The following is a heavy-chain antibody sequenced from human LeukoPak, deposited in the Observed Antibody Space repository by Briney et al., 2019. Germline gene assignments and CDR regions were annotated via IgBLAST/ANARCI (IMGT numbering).Heavy chain of an antibody. CDR3: ARGPSSRYSSGWWGDYYYYMDV. CDR2: IIPIFGTA. V-gene: IGHV1-69*06. D-gene: IGHD6-19*01. CDR1: GGTFSSYA. J-gene: IGHJ6*03. Sequence: ASVKVSCKASGGTFSSYAISWVRQAPGQGLEWMGGIIPIFGTANYAQKFQGRVTITADKSTSTAYMELSSLRSKDTAVYYCARGPSSRYSSGWWGDYYYYMDVWGKGTTVTVSS.